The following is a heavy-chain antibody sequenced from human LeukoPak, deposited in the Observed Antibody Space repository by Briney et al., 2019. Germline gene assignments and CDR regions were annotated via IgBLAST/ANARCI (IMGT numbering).Heavy chain of an antibody. D-gene: IGHD7-27*01. CDR2: FYTSGST. J-gene: IGHJ4*02. V-gene: IGHV4-4*08. CDR1: GDAISQYY. Sequence: SETLSLTCTVPGDAISQYYWTWIRQPPGKGLEWIGRFYTSGSTNYNPSLKSRVTISVDTSKNQFSLKLSSVTAADTAVYYCARGPYAWGYIDYWGQGTLVTVSS. CDR3: ARGPYAWGYIDY.